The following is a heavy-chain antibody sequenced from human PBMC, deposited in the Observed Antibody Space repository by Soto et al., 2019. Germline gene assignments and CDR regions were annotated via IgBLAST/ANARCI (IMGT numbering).Heavy chain of an antibody. CDR1: GFTFSSYA. V-gene: IGHV3-30-3*01. Sequence: QVQLVGSGGGVVQPGRSLRLSCAASGFTFSSYAMHWVRQAPGKGLEWVAVISYDGSNKYYADSVKGRFTISRDNSKNTLYLQMNSLRAEDTAVYYCARDRGELTPPDYWGQGTLVTVSS. J-gene: IGHJ4*02. D-gene: IGHD1-7*01. CDR2: ISYDGSNK. CDR3: ARDRGELTPPDY.